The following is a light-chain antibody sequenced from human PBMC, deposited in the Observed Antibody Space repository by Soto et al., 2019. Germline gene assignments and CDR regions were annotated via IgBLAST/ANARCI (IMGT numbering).Light chain of an antibody. CDR3: AAWDDSLNDWV. V-gene: IGLV1-44*01. J-gene: IGLJ3*02. CDR2: SNN. CDR1: SSNIGSNT. Sequence: QSVLTQPPSASGTPGQRVTISCSGSSSNIGSNTVNWYQQLPGTAPKLLIYSNNQQPSGVPDRFSGSKSGTSASLAISGLQSEDEADYYCAAWDDSLNDWVFRGGTKVTVL.